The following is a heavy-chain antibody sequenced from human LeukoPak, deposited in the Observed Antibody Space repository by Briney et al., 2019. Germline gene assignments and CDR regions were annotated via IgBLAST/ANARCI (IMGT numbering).Heavy chain of an antibody. V-gene: IGHV3-30*02. CDR1: GFTFSGYG. Sequence: GGSLTLSCVASGFTFSGYGMHWVRQAPGKGLEWVAFIRHDGTNDHYADSLKGRFTISRDNSKNTLYLQMNTLGAEDTAVYYCARLWPAASSSIFDYWGQGTLVTVPS. D-gene: IGHD3/OR15-3a*01. CDR2: IRHDGTND. CDR3: ARLWPAASSSIFDY. J-gene: IGHJ4*02.